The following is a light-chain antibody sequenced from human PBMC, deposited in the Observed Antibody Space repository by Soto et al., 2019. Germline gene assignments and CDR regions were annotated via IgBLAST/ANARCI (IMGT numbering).Light chain of an antibody. V-gene: IGKV3-11*01. Sequence: EIVLTQSPSTLSLSPVERATISFMASQSVSSYLAWYQQKLGQAPRLLIYDASNRATGIPARFSGSGSGTDFTLTISSLEPEDFAVYYCQQRSNWPPTFGQGTKVDIK. CDR2: DAS. J-gene: IGKJ1*01. CDR1: QSVSSY. CDR3: QQRSNWPPT.